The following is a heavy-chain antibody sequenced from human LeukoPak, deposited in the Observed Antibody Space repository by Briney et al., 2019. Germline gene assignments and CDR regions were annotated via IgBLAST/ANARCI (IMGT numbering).Heavy chain of an antibody. J-gene: IGHJ4*02. CDR3: ARASDYYGSGSYGDY. Sequence: PGGSLRLSCAASGFTFSSYWMSWVRQAPGKGLEWVANIKRDGSEKYYVDSVKGRFTISRDNAKNSLYLQMNSLRAEDTAVYYCARASDYYGSGSYGDYWGQGTLVTVSS. CDR1: GFTFSSYW. CDR2: IKRDGSEK. D-gene: IGHD3-10*01. V-gene: IGHV3-7*01.